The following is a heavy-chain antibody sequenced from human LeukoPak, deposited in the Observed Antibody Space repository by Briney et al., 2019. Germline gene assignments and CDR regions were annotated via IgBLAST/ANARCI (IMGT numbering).Heavy chain of an antibody. CDR3: ARDGDYYGSGSYRDGFDI. V-gene: IGHV3-21*01. D-gene: IGHD3-10*01. CDR1: GFTFSSYS. CDR2: ISTSSSYI. J-gene: IGHJ3*02. Sequence: GGSLRLSCAAYGFTFSSYSMNWVRQAPGRGLEWVSFISTSSSYIYYADSVKGRFTISRDNAKNSLYLQMNSLRAEDTAVYYCARDGDYYGSGSYRDGFDIWGQGTMVTVSS.